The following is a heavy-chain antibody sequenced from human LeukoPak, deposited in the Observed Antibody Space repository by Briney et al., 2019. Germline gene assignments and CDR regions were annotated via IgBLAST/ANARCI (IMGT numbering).Heavy chain of an antibody. CDR1: GYTFAAYS. CDR2: INSNSGGT. CDR3: ASPVAARKDVDY. Sequence: ASVKVSCKASGYTFAAYSIHWVRQAPGQGLEWMGWINSNSGGTNYAQKFQDRVTMTRDTSISTAYMELSRLRSDDTAVYYCASPVAARKDVDYWGQGTLVTVSS. J-gene: IGHJ4*02. V-gene: IGHV1-2*02. D-gene: IGHD6-19*01.